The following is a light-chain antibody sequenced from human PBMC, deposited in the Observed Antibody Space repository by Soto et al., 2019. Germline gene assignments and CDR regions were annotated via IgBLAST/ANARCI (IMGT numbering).Light chain of an antibody. Sequence: EVVMTQSPDTLSVSPGETATLSCRASQSVSRNLAWSQQKLGQAPRLLTYGASTRATGISARFSGSGSGTEFTLTITSLQSEDFAIYYCQQYNNWPRTFGQGTKVDIK. CDR3: QQYNNWPRT. CDR2: GAS. V-gene: IGKV3-15*01. J-gene: IGKJ1*01. CDR1: QSVSRN.